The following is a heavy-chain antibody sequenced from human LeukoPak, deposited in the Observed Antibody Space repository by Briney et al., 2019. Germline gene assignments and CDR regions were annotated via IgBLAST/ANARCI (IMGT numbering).Heavy chain of an antibody. Sequence: PGGSQPLSYPASGFTFRNYWMSWVRQATGKGLDRVADIKQDGSEKNYVDSVKGRFTISRDNAKNSLYLQMNSLRAEDTAVYYCARAIGIWSGYSYWGQGTLVTVSS. CDR1: GFTFRNYW. CDR2: IKQDGSEK. D-gene: IGHD3-3*01. V-gene: IGHV3-7*01. CDR3: ARAIGIWSGYSY. J-gene: IGHJ4*02.